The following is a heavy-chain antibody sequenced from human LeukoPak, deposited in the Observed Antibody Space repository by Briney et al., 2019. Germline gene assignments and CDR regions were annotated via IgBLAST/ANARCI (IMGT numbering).Heavy chain of an antibody. V-gene: IGHV3-23*01. CDR1: GFTFSSYA. D-gene: IGHD3-3*01. CDR2: ISGSGGST. Sequence: GGSLRLSCAASGFTFSSYAMSWVRQAPGKGLEWVSAISGSGGSTYYADSVKGRFTISRDNSKNTLYLQMNSLRAEDTAVYYCAKDFYLERLQYWDYWGQGTLVTVSS. CDR3: AKDFYLERLQYWDY. J-gene: IGHJ4*02.